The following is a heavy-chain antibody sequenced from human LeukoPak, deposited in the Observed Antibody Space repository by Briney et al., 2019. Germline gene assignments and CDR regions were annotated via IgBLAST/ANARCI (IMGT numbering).Heavy chain of an antibody. CDR3: ASNFAISAGSAFDI. Sequence: SETLSLTCTVSGGSISSYYWSWIRQPPGKGLEWIGYIYYSGSTNYNPSLKSRVTISVDTSKNQFSLKLSSVTAADTAVYYCASNFAISAGSAFDIWGQGIMVTVSS. D-gene: IGHD1-14*01. CDR2: IYYSGST. CDR1: GGSISSYY. V-gene: IGHV4-59*01. J-gene: IGHJ3*02.